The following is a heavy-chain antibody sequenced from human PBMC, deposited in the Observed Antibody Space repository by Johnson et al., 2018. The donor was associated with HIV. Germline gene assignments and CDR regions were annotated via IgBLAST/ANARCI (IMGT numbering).Heavy chain of an antibody. CDR3: ARDRGQRAPLCAFDI. Sequence: VQLVESGGGVVRPGGSLRLSCAASGFTFDDYGMSWVRPAPGKGLEWVSGINWNGGSTGYADPVTGRFTISRDNAKNSLYLQMNSLRAEDTALYYCARDRGQRAPLCAFDIWGQGTMVTVSS. CDR1: GFTFDDYG. CDR2: INWNGGST. D-gene: IGHD3-10*01. V-gene: IGHV3-20*04. J-gene: IGHJ3*02.